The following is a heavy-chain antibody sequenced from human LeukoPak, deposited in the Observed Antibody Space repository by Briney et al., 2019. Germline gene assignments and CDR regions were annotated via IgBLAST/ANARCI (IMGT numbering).Heavy chain of an antibody. CDR1: GFTFSHFG. CDR3: ARGAGTYYGTDTFDL. J-gene: IGHJ3*01. D-gene: IGHD1-26*01. Sequence: GGSLRLSCEASGFTFSHFGMHWVRQAPGKGLEWVAFIRSEENKIYYLASVRGRFTISRDNSKNTLFLQMSSLRHEDTAVYYCARGAGTYYGTDTFDLWGQGTMVTVSS. CDR2: IRSEENKI. V-gene: IGHV3-30*02.